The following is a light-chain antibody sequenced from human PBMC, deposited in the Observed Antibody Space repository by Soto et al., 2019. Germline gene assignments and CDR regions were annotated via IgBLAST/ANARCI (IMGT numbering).Light chain of an antibody. J-gene: IGKJ1*01. CDR3: QQYGSSPRT. CDR1: QSVRSSY. V-gene: IGKV3-20*01. Sequence: ELVLTQSPGTRPLSPGERATLSCRASQSVRSSYLAWYQQRPGQAPRLLIYGTSTRATGIPDRFSGSGSGADFTLTISRLEPEDFAVYYCQQYGSSPRTFGQGTKVDI. CDR2: GTS.